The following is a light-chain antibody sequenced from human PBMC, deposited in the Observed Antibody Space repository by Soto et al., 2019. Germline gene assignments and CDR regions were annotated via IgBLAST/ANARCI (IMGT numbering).Light chain of an antibody. CDR3: QQYNHWPLT. V-gene: IGKV3-15*01. CDR2: ATS. J-gene: IGKJ4*01. CDR1: RSIGDN. Sequence: TVMTQSPATLSVSPGETATLSCTASRSIGDNLAWYQVKPGQAPRLLISATSTRATGIPDRFRGSGSGTYFTLTIISLQSEDFAVYYCQQYNHWPLTFGGGTKVEIK.